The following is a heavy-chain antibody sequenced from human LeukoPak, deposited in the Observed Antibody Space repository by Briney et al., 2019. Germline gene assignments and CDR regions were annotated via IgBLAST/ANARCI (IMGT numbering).Heavy chain of an antibody. D-gene: IGHD3-9*01. Sequence: PGGSLRLSCADSGFTVSSNYMRWVRQAPGKGLEWVSVIYSGGSTHYADSVKGRFTISRDNSKNTLYLQMNNLRAEDTAVYYCARDRLHYDSLTGYPADWGQGTLVTVSS. CDR3: ARDRLHYDSLTGYPAD. CDR1: GFTVSSNY. CDR2: IYSGGST. J-gene: IGHJ4*02. V-gene: IGHV3-66*01.